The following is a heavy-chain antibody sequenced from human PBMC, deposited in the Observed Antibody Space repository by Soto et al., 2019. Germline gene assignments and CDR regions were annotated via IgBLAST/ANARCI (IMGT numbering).Heavy chain of an antibody. Sequence: VQLVESGGGVVQPGRSLRLSCAASGFTFSSYGMHWVRQAPGKGLEWVAVISYDGSNKYYADSVKGRFTISRDNSKNTLYLQMNSLRAEDTAVYYCAKVGGSSSWYGQAVDVWGQGTTVTVSS. D-gene: IGHD6-13*01. CDR1: GFTFSSYG. V-gene: IGHV3-30*18. J-gene: IGHJ6*02. CDR2: ISYDGSNK. CDR3: AKVGGSSSWYGQAVDV.